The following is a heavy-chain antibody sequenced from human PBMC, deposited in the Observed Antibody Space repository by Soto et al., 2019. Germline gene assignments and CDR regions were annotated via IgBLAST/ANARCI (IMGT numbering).Heavy chain of an antibody. V-gene: IGHV1-18*01. D-gene: IGHD3-22*01. CDR3: ARDHYDSSGYYFYYYYYGMDV. CDR1: GYTFTSYG. CDR2: ISAYNGNT. J-gene: IGHJ6*02. Sequence: ASVKVSCKASGYTFTSYGISWVRQAPGQGLEWMGWISAYNGNTNYAQKLQGRVTMTTDTSTSTAYMELRSLRSDDTAVHYCARDHYDSSGYYFYYYYYGMDVWGQGTTVTVSS.